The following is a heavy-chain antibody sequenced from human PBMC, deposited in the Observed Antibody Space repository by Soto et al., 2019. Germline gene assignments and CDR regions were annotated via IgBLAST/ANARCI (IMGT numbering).Heavy chain of an antibody. D-gene: IGHD3-3*01. CDR2: IYSSGSN. Sequence: LSLTCTVSGDSISSTYWSWVRQPAGRGLEWIGRIYSSGSNNYNPSLESRVTMSVDTPKNQFSLTLRSVTAADTAVYFCARGYESGYTFGHDLWGQGTLVTVSS. V-gene: IGHV4-4*07. CDR3: ARGYESGYTFGHDL. J-gene: IGHJ5*02. CDR1: GDSISSTY.